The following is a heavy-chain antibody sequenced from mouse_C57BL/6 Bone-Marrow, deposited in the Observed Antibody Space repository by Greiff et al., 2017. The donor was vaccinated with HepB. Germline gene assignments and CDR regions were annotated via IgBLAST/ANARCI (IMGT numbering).Heavy chain of an antibody. CDR3: AIYYYGSSYGFAY. V-gene: IGHV1-81*01. Sequence: VKLMESGAELARPGASVKLSCKASGYTFTSYGISWVKQRTGQGLEWIGEIYPRSGNTYYNEKFKGKATLTADKSSSTAYMELRSLTSEDSAVYFCAIYYYGSSYGFAYWGQGTLVTVSA. CDR1: GYTFTSYG. J-gene: IGHJ3*01. D-gene: IGHD1-1*01. CDR2: IYPRSGNT.